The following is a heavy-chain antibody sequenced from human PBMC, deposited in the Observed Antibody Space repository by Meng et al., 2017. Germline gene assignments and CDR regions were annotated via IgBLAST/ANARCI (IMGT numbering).Heavy chain of an antibody. CDR3: ATGAAAADH. CDR2: IKRNRDGGTI. Sequence: VVPGGVLVNRGGALGLSCVSSGLRFTDAWMSWVRQAAGKGLEWVGRIKRNRDGGTIDYAARVKGRFTISRDESKNTLYLQMDSLITEDTAVYFCATGAAAADHWGQGTLVTVSS. J-gene: IGHJ4*02. D-gene: IGHD6-13*01. CDR1: GLRFTDAW. V-gene: IGHV3-15*01.